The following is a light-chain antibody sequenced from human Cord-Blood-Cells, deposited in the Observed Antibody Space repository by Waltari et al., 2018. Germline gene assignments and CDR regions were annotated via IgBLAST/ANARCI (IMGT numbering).Light chain of an antibody. J-gene: IGLJ2*01. CDR2: DVS. CDR3: CSYAGSYTYVV. CDR1: RSDVGGYNY. V-gene: IGLV2-11*01. Sequence: QSALTQPRSVSGSPGQSVTISCTGTRSDVGGYNYVSWYQQHQGKAPKLMIYDVSKRPSWVPDRFSGSKSGNTASLTISGLQAEDEADYYCCSYAGSYTYVVFGGGTKLTVL.